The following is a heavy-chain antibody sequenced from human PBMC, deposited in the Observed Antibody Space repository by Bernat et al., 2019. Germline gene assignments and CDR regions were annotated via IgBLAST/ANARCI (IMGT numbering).Heavy chain of an antibody. D-gene: IGHD3-10*01. CDR1: GFTFSSYA. Sequence: VQLLESGGGLVQPGGSLRLSCAASGFTFSSYAMSWVRQAPGKGLEWVAVIWYDGSNKYYADSVKGRFTISRDNSKNTLYLQMNSLRAEDTAVYYCARDATWFEQNYFDYWGQGTLVTVSS. CDR2: IWYDGSNK. J-gene: IGHJ4*02. CDR3: ARDATWFEQNYFDY. V-gene: IGHV3-33*08.